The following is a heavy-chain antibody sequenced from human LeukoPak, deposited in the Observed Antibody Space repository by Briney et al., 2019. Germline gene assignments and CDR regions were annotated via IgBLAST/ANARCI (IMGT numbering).Heavy chain of an antibody. Sequence: SETLSLTCTVSGGSISSYYWSWIRQPPGKGLEWIGYIYYSGSTNYNPSLKSRVTISVDMSKNQFSLRLSSVTAADTAVYYCARGSLAAANWFDPWGQGTLVTVSS. D-gene: IGHD6-13*01. J-gene: IGHJ5*02. V-gene: IGHV4-59*01. CDR3: ARGSLAAANWFDP. CDR1: GGSISSYY. CDR2: IYYSGST.